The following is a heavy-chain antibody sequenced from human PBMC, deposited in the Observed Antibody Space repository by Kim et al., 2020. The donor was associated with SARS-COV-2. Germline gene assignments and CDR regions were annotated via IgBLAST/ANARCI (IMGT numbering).Heavy chain of an antibody. CDR2: ISSSGDST. Sequence: GGSLRLSCVASGFTFSSYAMSWVRQAPGKGLEWVSGISSSGDSTHYADSVKGRFTISRDNFKNSLYLQMNSLRAEDTAVYYCADDPFYYVSGSYYPPGYWGQGTLVTVSS. CDR1: GFTFSSYA. V-gene: IGHV3-23*01. CDR3: ADDPFYYVSGSYYPPGY. J-gene: IGHJ4*02. D-gene: IGHD3-10*01.